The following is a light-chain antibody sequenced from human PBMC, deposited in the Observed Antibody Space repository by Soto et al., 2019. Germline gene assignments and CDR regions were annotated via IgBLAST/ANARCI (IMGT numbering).Light chain of an antibody. CDR2: EVT. V-gene: IGLV2-14*01. Sequence: QSALTQPASVSGSLGQSITISCTGTSSDVGAYNYVSWYQQHPDKAPKLLIFEVTNRPSGVSGRFSGSKSGITASLSISGLQPEDEADYYCASWDDRLNGFVFGTGTKLTVL. J-gene: IGLJ1*01. CDR1: SSDVGAYNY. CDR3: ASWDDRLNGFV.